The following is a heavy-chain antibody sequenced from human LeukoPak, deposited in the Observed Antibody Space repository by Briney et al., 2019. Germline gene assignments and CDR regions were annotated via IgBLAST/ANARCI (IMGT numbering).Heavy chain of an antibody. CDR1: GFTFGDYA. J-gene: IGHJ4*02. CDR3: TSYYDSSGYPGDY. D-gene: IGHD3-22*01. CDR2: IRSKAYGGTT. Sequence: PGGSLRLSCTASGFTFGDYAMSWFRQAPGKGLEWVGFIRSKAYGGTTEYAASVKGRFTISRDDSKSIAYLQMNSLKTEDTAVYYCTSYYDSSGYPGDYWGQGTLVTVSP. V-gene: IGHV3-49*03.